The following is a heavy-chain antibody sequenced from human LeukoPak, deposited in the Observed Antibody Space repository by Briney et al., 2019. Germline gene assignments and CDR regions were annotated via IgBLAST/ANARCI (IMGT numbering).Heavy chain of an antibody. J-gene: IGHJ3*02. CDR3: ATSYYYGSGNYYKRAFDI. Sequence: SETLSLTCTVSGGSISSYYWSWIRQTPGKGLEWIGYIYYSGSTNFNPSLKSRVTISVDTSKNQFSLKMSSVTAADTAVYYCATSYYYGSGNYYKRAFDIWGQGTMVTVSS. CDR2: IYYSGST. CDR1: GGSISSYY. D-gene: IGHD3-10*01. V-gene: IGHV4-59*01.